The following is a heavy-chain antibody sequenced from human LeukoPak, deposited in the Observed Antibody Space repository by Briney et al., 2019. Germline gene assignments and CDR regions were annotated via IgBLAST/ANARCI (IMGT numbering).Heavy chain of an antibody. CDR3: ASHTAMGGWGYYFDY. J-gene: IGHJ4*02. CDR2: IIPIFGTA. Sequence: SVKVSCKASGGTFSSYAISWVRQAPGQGLEWTGGIIPIFGTANYAQKFQGRVTITADKSTSTAYMELSSLRSEDTAVYYCASHTAMGGWGYYFDYWGQGTLVTVSS. CDR1: GGTFSSYA. V-gene: IGHV1-69*06. D-gene: IGHD5-18*01.